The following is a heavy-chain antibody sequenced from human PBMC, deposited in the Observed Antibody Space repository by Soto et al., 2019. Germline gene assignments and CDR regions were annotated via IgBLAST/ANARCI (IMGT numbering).Heavy chain of an antibody. CDR2: ISGSGGGT. D-gene: IGHD4-17*01. CDR1: RFTFTKSP. V-gene: IGHV3-23*01. Sequence: EEQLLESGGGLVQPGGSLRLSCAASRFTFTKSPMSWVRQAPVRGLEWVSAISGSGGGTYYADSVKGRFTISRDNSKKTLYLQMNSLRDEDTAVYYCVKRGTVTTDYYGMDVWGQGTTVTVSS. CDR3: VKRGTVTTDYYGMDV. J-gene: IGHJ6*02.